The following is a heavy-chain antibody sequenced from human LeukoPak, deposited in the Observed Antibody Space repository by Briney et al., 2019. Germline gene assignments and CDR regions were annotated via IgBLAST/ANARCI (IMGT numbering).Heavy chain of an antibody. V-gene: IGHV1-2*02. CDR1: GYTFTGYN. Sequence: ASVKVSCKASGYTFTGYNMHWMRQAPGQGLEWMGWINPNSGGTDYAQKFQGRVTMTRDTSISTAYMELSSLRSEDTAVYYCARGYCSGGSCYFAENDYWGQGTLVTVSS. CDR3: ARGYCSGGSCYFAENDY. CDR2: INPNSGGT. J-gene: IGHJ4*02. D-gene: IGHD2-15*01.